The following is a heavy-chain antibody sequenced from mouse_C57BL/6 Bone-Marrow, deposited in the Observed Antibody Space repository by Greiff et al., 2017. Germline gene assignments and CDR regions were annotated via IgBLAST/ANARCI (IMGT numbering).Heavy chain of an antibody. CDR1: GYTFTSYW. D-gene: IGHD3-1*01. CDR2: INPNSGGT. J-gene: IGHJ2*01. Sequence: QVQLQQPGAELVKPGASVKLSCKASGYTFTSYWMHWVKQRPGRGLEWIGRINPNSGGTKYNEKFKSKATLTVDKPSSTAYMQLSSLTSEYYAVYYCASGRNDYFDYWGQGTTLTVSS. V-gene: IGHV1-72*01. CDR3: ASGRNDYFDY.